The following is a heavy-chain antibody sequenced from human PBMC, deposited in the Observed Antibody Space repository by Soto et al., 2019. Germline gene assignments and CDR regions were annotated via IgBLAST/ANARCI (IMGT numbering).Heavy chain of an antibody. J-gene: IGHJ4*02. Sequence: SETLSLTCTVSGGSISSGDYYWSWIRHPPGKGLEWIGYIYYSGSTYYNPSLKSRVTISVDTSKNQFSLRLSSVTAADTAVYYCARDRSVGGIYYFDYWGQGTLVTVSS. CDR1: GGSISSGDYY. CDR3: ARDRSVGGIYYFDY. V-gene: IGHV4-30-4*01. CDR2: IYYSGST. D-gene: IGHD2-15*01.